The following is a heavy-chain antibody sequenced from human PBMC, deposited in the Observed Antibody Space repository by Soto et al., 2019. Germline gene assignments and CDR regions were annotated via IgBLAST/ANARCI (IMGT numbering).Heavy chain of an antibody. Sequence: SARLSLACAVSSDTTSSGCHWAWIRQPPGKGLEWVASIYHSGTTYYNPSLTSRVTISVDTSKNQFSLKLSSVPAADTAVYYCQGYYYGMDVWGHGTTVTVSS. J-gene: IGHJ6*02. CDR2: IYHSGTT. CDR3: QGYYYGMDV. V-gene: IGHV4-38-2*01. CDR1: SDTTSSGCH.